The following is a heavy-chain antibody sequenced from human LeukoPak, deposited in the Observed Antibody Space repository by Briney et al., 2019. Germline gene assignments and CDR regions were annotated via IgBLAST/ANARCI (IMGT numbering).Heavy chain of an antibody. CDR2: IYPGDSDT. Sequence: PGESLKISCKGSGYSFSSYWIGWVRQMPGKGLEWMGIIYPGDSDTRYSPSFQGQVTISADRSITTAYVQWSSLQASDTAMYYCARHLGAAMVSPLGDWGQGTLVTVSS. D-gene: IGHD5-18*01. V-gene: IGHV5-51*01. CDR3: ARHLGAAMVSPLGD. CDR1: GYSFSSYW. J-gene: IGHJ4*02.